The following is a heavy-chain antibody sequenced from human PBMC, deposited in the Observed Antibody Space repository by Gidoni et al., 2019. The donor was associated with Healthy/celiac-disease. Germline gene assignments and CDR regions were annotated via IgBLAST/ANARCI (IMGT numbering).Heavy chain of an antibody. CDR3: ARGAPDYYFDY. V-gene: IGHV3-53*01. Sequence: EVQLVESGGGLIHPGGSLRLSCAASGFTVSSNYMSWVRQAPGKGLEWVSVIYSGGSTYYAESVKGRFTISRDNSKNTLYLQMNSLRAEDTAVYYCARGAPDYYFDYWGQGTLVTVSS. CDR1: GFTVSSNY. J-gene: IGHJ4*02. D-gene: IGHD3-3*01. CDR2: IYSGGST.